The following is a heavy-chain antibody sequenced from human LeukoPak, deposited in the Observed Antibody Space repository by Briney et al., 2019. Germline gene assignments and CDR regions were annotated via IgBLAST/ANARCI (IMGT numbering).Heavy chain of an antibody. Sequence: ASVKVSCKASGYTFTSYDINWVRQSTGQGLAWMGWMNPTSGNTGYEQKVQGRFTMTRHTSISSAYMELSSLRSEDTAVYYCARGHYDILTGQSPDAFDIWGQGTMVTVSS. J-gene: IGHJ3*02. V-gene: IGHV1-8*01. CDR1: GYTFTSYD. CDR2: MNPTSGNT. D-gene: IGHD3-9*01. CDR3: ARGHYDILTGQSPDAFDI.